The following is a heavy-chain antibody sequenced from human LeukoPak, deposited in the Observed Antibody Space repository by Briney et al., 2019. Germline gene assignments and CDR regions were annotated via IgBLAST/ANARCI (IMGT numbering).Heavy chain of an antibody. Sequence: GGSLRLSCAASGFTFSSYEMNWVRQAPGKGLEWVSYISSSGSTIYYADSVKGRFTISRDNAKNSLYLQMNSLRAEDTAAYYCARGKYGDQYYFDYWGQGTLVTVSS. V-gene: IGHV3-48*03. CDR2: ISSSGSTI. J-gene: IGHJ4*02. D-gene: IGHD4-17*01. CDR1: GFTFSSYE. CDR3: ARGKYGDQYYFDY.